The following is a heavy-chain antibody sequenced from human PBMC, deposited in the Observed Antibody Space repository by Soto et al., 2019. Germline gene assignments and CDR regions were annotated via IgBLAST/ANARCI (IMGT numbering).Heavy chain of an antibody. V-gene: IGHV4-4*07. CDR1: GASISSYF. CDR3: AREAGPDRWFDP. D-gene: IGHD6-19*01. CDR2: TSTSGTT. J-gene: IGHJ5*02. Sequence: QVQLQESGPGLVEPSETLSLTCTVSGASISSYFWTWIRQPAGKGLDWIGRTSTSGTTNYIPSLKSRVTMSVDTSKNHFSLNLSSVTAADTAVYYCAREAGPDRWFDPWGQGTLVTVSS.